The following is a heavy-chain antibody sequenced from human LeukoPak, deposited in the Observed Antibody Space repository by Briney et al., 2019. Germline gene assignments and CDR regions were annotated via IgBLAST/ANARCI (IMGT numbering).Heavy chain of an antibody. J-gene: IGHJ5*02. D-gene: IGHD2-2*01. CDR2: TYYRSTWYN. CDR3: ARRLTQYDCFDP. Sequence: SQTLSLTCAISGDSVSSNSVTWNWIRQSPSRGLEWLGRTYYRSTWYNDYAVSVRGRITVNPDTSKNQFPLHLNSVTPEDTAVYYCARRLTQYDCFDPWGQGILVTVSS. V-gene: IGHV6-1*01. CDR1: GDSVSSNSVT.